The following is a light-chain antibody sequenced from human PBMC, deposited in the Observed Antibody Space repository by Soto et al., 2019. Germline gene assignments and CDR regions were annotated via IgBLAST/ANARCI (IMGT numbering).Light chain of an antibody. CDR2: WAS. CDR3: QQYCSSPWT. J-gene: IGKJ1*01. Sequence: DIVMTQSPDSLAVSLGERATINCRSSQSVLYSSSNKNYLAWYQQKPGQPPKLLIYWASTRESGVTDRFSGSGSGTDFTLTISRLQAEDVAVYYCQQYCSSPWTFGQGTKVEIK. V-gene: IGKV4-1*01. CDR1: QSVLYSSSNKNY.